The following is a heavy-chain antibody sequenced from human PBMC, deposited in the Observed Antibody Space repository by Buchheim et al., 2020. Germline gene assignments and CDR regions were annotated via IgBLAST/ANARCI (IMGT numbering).Heavy chain of an antibody. D-gene: IGHD1-26*01. CDR3: ARAWEPPRFDY. J-gene: IGHJ4*02. Sequence: QLQLQESGPGLVKPSETLSLTCTVSGGSISSSSYYWGWIRPPPGKGLEWIGRIYYSGSTYYNPSLKSRVTISVDTSQNQFSLKLSSVTAADTAVYYCARAWEPPRFDYWGQGTL. V-gene: IGHV4-39*01. CDR1: GGSISSSSYY. CDR2: IYYSGST.